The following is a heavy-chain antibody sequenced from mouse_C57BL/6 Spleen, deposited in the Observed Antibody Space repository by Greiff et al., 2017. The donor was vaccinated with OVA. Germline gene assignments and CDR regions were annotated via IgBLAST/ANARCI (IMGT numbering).Heavy chain of an antibody. CDR2: INYDGSST. CDR1: GFTFSDYY. Sequence: EVKLVESEGGLVQPGSSMKLSCTASGFTFSDYYMAWVRQVPEKGLEWVANINYDGSSTYYLDSLKSRFIISRDNAKNILYLQMSSLKSEDTATYYCARDLTGTGLWYFDVWGTGTTVTVSS. CDR3: ARDLTGTGLWYFDV. J-gene: IGHJ1*03. D-gene: IGHD4-1*01. V-gene: IGHV5-16*01.